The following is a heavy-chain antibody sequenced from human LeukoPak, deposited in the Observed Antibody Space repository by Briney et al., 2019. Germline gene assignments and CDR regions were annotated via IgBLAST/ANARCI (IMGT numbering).Heavy chain of an antibody. V-gene: IGHV3-9*01. CDR2: ISWNSGSI. J-gene: IGHJ4*02. Sequence: PGGSLRLSCAASGFTFDDYAMHWVRQAPGKGLEWVSGISWNSGSIGYADSVKGRFTISRDNAKNSLYLQMNSLRAEDTALYYCAKDIWGSSWVPYYFDYWGQGTLVTVSS. CDR1: GFTFDDYA. D-gene: IGHD6-13*01. CDR3: AKDIWGSSWVPYYFDY.